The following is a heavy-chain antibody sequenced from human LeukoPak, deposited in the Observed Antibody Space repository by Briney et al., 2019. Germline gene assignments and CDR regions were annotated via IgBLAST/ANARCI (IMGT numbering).Heavy chain of an antibody. D-gene: IGHD1/OR15-1a*01. CDR3: ARRTALEQYFDY. V-gene: IGHV3-23*01. CDR2: ITGSGSNT. CDR1: GFTYSRYS. J-gene: IGHJ4*02. Sequence: GGSLRLSCAASGFTYSRYSMNWVRQAPGKGLEWVSAITGSGSNTYYADSVKGRFTISRDNSKNTLYLQMNSMRADDTAVYYCARRTALEQYFDYWGQGTLVTVSS.